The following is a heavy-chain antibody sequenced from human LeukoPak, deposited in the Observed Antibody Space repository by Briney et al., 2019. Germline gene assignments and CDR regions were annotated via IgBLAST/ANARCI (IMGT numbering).Heavy chain of an antibody. J-gene: IGHJ4*02. V-gene: IGHV3-30-3*01. CDR3: ARDGSSWSRWGYFDY. D-gene: IGHD6-13*01. CDR1: GFTFSSYA. CDR2: ISYDGSNK. Sequence: GGSLRLSCAASGFTFSSYAMQWVRQAPGKGLEWVAVISYDGSNKYYADSVKGRFTISRDNSKNTLYLQMNSLRAEDTAVYYCARDGSSWSRWGYFDYWGQGTLVTVSP.